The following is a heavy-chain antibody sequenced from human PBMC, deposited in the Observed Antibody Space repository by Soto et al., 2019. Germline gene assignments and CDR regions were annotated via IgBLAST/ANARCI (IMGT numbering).Heavy chain of an antibody. CDR1: GYSFTSYW. CDR2: IDPSDSYT. J-gene: IGHJ6*02. CDR3: ARQSPGDLEYCSSTSCSQGYGMDV. V-gene: IGHV5-10-1*01. Sequence: GESRKISCKGSGYSFTSYWISWVRQMPGKGLEWMGRIDPSDSYTNYSPSFQGRVTISADKSISTAYLQWSSLKASDTAMYYCARQSPGDLEYCSSTSCSQGYGMDVWGQGTTVTVSS. D-gene: IGHD2-2*01.